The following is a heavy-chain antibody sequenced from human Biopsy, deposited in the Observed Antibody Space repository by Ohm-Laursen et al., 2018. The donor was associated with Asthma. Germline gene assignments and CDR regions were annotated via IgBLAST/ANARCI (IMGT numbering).Heavy chain of an antibody. CDR3: ARAVDYSHYYGIDV. Sequence: SVKASCKAPGYTFNSAGITWVRQAPGQGLEWMGWISVYNGNTKVAQKLQDRVTMITDTSTSTAYMELRSLRSDDTAVYFCARAVDYSHYYGIDVWGQGTTVTVS. D-gene: IGHD3-10*01. J-gene: IGHJ6*02. V-gene: IGHV1-18*01. CDR2: ISVYNGNT. CDR1: GYTFNSAG.